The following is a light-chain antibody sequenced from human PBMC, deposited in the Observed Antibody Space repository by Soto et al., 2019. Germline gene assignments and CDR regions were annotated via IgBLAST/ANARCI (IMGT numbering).Light chain of an antibody. CDR1: QSISSW. V-gene: IGKV1-5*01. Sequence: ESQMTQSPSTLSASVGDRVTITCRASQSISSWLAWYQQKPGKAPKLLIYDASSLESGVPSRFSGSGSGTEFTLTISSLQPDDFATYYCQQYNSYSVTFGQGTRLEIK. CDR2: DAS. J-gene: IGKJ5*01. CDR3: QQYNSYSVT.